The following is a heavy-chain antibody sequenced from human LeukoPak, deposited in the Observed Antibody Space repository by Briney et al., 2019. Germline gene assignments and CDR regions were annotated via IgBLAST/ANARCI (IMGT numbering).Heavy chain of an antibody. Sequence: SETLSLTCTVSGGSISSYYWSWIRQPPGKGLEWIGYLYNTGSTNYNPSLKSRVTISVGTSKNQFSLKVTSVTAADTAVYYCARGGYSYGYYYYYYMDVWGKGTTVTISS. CDR3: ARGGYSYGYYYYYYMDV. CDR1: GGSISSYY. D-gene: IGHD5-18*01. J-gene: IGHJ6*03. V-gene: IGHV4-59*12. CDR2: LYNTGST.